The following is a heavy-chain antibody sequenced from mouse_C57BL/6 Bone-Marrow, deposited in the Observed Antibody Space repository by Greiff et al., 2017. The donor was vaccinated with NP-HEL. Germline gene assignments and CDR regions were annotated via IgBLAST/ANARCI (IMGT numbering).Heavy chain of an antibody. D-gene: IGHD3-2*02. CDR3: ARSRQLRLRWAMDY. J-gene: IGHJ4*01. CDR1: GYTFTSYW. V-gene: IGHV1-59*01. Sequence: QVQLKQPGAELVRPGTSVKLSCKASGYTFTSYWMHWVKQRPGQGLEWIGVIDPSDSYTNYNQKFKGKATLTVDTSSSTAYMQLSSLTSEDSAVYYCARSRQLRLRWAMDYWGQGTSVTVSS. CDR2: IDPSDSYT.